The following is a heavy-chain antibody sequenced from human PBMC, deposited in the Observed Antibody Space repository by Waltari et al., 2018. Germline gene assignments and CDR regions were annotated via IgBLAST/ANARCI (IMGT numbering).Heavy chain of an antibody. CDR3: AKDATVTSTVFDY. CDR1: GFTFDDYA. Sequence: EVQLVESGGGLVQPGRSLRLSCAASGFTFDDYAMHWVRQAPGKGLGGVLCISWNSGIIGYADSVKGRFTIARDNAKDSLYLQMNSLRAEDTALYYCAKDATVTSTVFDYWGQGTLVTVSS. V-gene: IGHV3-9*01. CDR2: ISWNSGII. D-gene: IGHD4-17*01. J-gene: IGHJ4*02.